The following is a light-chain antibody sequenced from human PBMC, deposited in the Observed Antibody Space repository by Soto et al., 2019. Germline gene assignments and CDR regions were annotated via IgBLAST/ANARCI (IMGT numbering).Light chain of an antibody. J-gene: IGKJ2*01. CDR1: HSIGTW. V-gene: IGKV1-5*03. CDR2: KAS. Sequence: DIQMTQSPSTLSASVGDRVSITCRASHSIGTWLAWHQQKPGKAPKSLINKASKLETVVPSRFNGSGSGQQFTLTISILQPDDCATHFCQQYNTYPYTFGQGNKLEIK. CDR3: QQYNTYPYT.